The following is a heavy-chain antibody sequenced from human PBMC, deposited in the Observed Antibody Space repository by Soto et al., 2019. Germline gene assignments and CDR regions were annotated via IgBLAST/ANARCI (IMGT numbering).Heavy chain of an antibody. CDR1: GFTFSSYG. D-gene: IGHD1-26*01. J-gene: IGHJ4*02. CDR3: ANEEGGGLPDY. Sequence: QVQLVESGGGVVQPGRSLRLSCAASGFTFSSYGMHWVRQAPGKGLEWVAVISYDGSNKYYADSVKGRFTISRDKSKNTLYLQMNSLRAEDTAVYYCANEEGGGLPDYWGQGTLVTVSS. CDR2: ISYDGSNK. V-gene: IGHV3-30*18.